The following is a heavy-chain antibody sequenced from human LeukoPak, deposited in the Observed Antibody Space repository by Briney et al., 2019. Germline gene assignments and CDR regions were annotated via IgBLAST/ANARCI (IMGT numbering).Heavy chain of an antibody. V-gene: IGHV1-46*01. J-gene: IGHJ4*02. CDR2: INPSGGST. D-gene: IGHD3-22*01. Sequence: GASVKVSCKASRYTFTSYYMHWVRQAPGQGLEWMGIINPSGGSTSYAQRFQGRVTMTRDMSTSTVYMELSSLRSEDTAVYYCARDIEQYYYDSSGYYLAFDYWGQGTLVTVSS. CDR3: ARDIEQYYYDSSGYYLAFDY. CDR1: RYTFTSYY.